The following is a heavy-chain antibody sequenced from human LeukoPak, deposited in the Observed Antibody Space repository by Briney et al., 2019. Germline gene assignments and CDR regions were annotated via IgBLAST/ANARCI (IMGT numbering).Heavy chain of an antibody. CDR2: TYYTSKWYN. J-gene: IGHJ6*02. Sequence: SQTLSLTCAISGDNVSSSSATWTWIRQSPSSGLEWLGRTYYTSKWYNDYAVSVKSRITINPDTPKNHFSLQLNSVTAADTAVYYCARGRIVVVPAAILERGSGYYYYGMDVWGQGATVTVSS. CDR3: ARGRIVVVPAAILERGSGYYYYGMDV. V-gene: IGHV6-1*01. CDR1: GDNVSSSSAT. D-gene: IGHD2-2*02.